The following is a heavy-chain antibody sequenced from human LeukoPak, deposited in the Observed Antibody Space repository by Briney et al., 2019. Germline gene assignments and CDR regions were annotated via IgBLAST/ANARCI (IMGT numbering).Heavy chain of an antibody. CDR3: AREGYSSSPLGFDY. Sequence: GGSLRLSCAASGFTFSSYAMHWVRQAPGKGLEWVAAISYDGSNKYYADSVKGRFTISRDNSKNTLYLQMNSLRAEDTAVYYCAREGYSSSPLGFDYWGQGTLVTVSS. CDR2: ISYDGSNK. V-gene: IGHV3-30-3*01. CDR1: GFTFSSYA. J-gene: IGHJ4*02. D-gene: IGHD6-6*01.